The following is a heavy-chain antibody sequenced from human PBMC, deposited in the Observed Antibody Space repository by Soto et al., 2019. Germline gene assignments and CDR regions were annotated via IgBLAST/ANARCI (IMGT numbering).Heavy chain of an antibody. Sequence: QVQLVQSGPDVKKPGASVKVSCNSSGFTFTSYGFSWVRQAPGEGLEWMGWVSAHNGYTTYAQKFLGRVTMTTDPSTNTVYMELRSLTSYDTAVYYCARAGTSVAVPLCDSWGQGTLITVSS. V-gene: IGHV1-18*01. CDR3: ARAGTSVAVPLCDS. D-gene: IGHD1-1*01. CDR2: VSAHNGYT. J-gene: IGHJ4*02. CDR1: GFTFTSYG.